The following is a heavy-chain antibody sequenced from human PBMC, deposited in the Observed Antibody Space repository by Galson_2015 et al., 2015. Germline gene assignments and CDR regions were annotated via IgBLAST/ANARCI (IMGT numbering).Heavy chain of an antibody. V-gene: IGHV3-33*01. CDR1: GFTFSSYG. CDR2: IWYDGSNK. Sequence: SLRLSCAAPGFTFSSYGMHWVRQAPGKGLEWVAVIWYDGSNKYYADSVKGRFTISRDNSKNTLYLQMNSLRAEDTAVYYCARGGSVAPTRSYFDYWGQGTLVTVSS. J-gene: IGHJ4*02. D-gene: IGHD6-19*01. CDR3: ARGGSVAPTRSYFDY.